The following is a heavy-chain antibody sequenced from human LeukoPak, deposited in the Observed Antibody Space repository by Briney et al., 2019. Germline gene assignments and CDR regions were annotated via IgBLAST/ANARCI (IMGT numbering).Heavy chain of an antibody. Sequence: PGGSLRLSCAASGFTFSSNWMGWVRQAPGKGLEWVANIKQDASEKYYVDSVKGRFTISRDNAKNSLYLQMNSLRAEDTAVYYCARASYDSTGCLDYWGQGTLVTVSS. CDR2: IKQDASEK. CDR3: ARASYDSTGCLDY. D-gene: IGHD3-22*01. J-gene: IGHJ4*02. CDR1: GFTFSSNW. V-gene: IGHV3-7*01.